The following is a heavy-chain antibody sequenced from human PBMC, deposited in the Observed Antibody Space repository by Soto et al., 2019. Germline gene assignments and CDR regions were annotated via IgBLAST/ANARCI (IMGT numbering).Heavy chain of an antibody. CDR2: IDPSDSYT. Sequence: RGESLKISCKGSGYSFTSYWISWVRQMPGKGLEWMGRIDPSDSYTNYSPSFQGHVTISADKSISTAYLQWGSLKASDTAMYYCARHPSGGLYYFDYWGQGTQVTVSS. CDR1: GYSFTSYW. J-gene: IGHJ4*02. D-gene: IGHD3-16*01. CDR3: ARHPSGGLYYFDY. V-gene: IGHV5-10-1*01.